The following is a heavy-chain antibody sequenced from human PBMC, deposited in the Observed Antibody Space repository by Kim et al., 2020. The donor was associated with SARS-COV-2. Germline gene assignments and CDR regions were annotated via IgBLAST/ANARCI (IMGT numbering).Heavy chain of an antibody. CDR3: ARGFDL. CDR2: HSSGGT. J-gene: IGHJ2*01. Sequence: HSSGGTTNNPSLKSLVTMSVDTSKNQFSLRLSSVTAADTAVYYCARGFDLGGRGTLVTVSS. V-gene: IGHV4-59*09.